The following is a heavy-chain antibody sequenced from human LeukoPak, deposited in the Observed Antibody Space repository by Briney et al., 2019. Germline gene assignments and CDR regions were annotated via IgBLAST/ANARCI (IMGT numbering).Heavy chain of an antibody. CDR2: ISSSSSTT. J-gene: IGHJ6*04. V-gene: IGHV3-48*03. CDR3: AELGITMIGGV. Sequence: GGSLRLSCAASGFTFSSYEMNWVRQAPGKGLEWVAYISSSSSTTHYADSVKGRFTISRDNAKNSLYLQMNSLTAEDTAVYYCAELGITMIGGVWGKGTTVTISS. D-gene: IGHD3-10*02. CDR1: GFTFSSYE.